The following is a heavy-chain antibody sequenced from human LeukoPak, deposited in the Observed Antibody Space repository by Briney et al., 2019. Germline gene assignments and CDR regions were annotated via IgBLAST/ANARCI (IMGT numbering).Heavy chain of an antibody. CDR3: ARESYYYGSGAYDP. D-gene: IGHD3-10*01. Sequence: GGSLRLSCAASGFTFSSYAMHWVRQAPGKGLEWLSYSSTSGSTISYADSVKGRFTISRDNAENSLYLQMNSLRAEDTAVYYCARESYYYGSGAYDPWGQGTLVTVSS. CDR2: SSTSGSTI. J-gene: IGHJ5*02. V-gene: IGHV3-48*04. CDR1: GFTFSSYA.